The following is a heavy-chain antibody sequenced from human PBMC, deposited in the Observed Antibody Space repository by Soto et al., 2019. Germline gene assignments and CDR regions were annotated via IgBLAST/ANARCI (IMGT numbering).Heavy chain of an antibody. CDR2: ISYDGSEK. V-gene: IGHV3-30*18. CDR3: ANSPNFYFSSPNCYKSYFDH. D-gene: IGHD2-2*02. Sequence: GVALLLSCAASGSTFNTYGMHWVRQAPGKGLEWVAGISYDGSEKYYVDSVKGRFTISKDNSKNTLYLQMNSLRPEDTAVYYCANSPNFYFSSPNCYKSYFDHRGQGPRVTFSA. J-gene: IGHJ4*02. CDR1: GSTFNTYG.